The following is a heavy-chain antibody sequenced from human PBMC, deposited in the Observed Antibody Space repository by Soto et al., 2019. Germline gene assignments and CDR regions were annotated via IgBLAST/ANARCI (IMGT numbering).Heavy chain of an antibody. CDR1: GGIFRPCY. D-gene: IGHD2-21*02. CDR3: ARGKGYCGGDCPYFQH. CDR2: INHSGST. J-gene: IGHJ1*01. Sequence: QKLRLPYAVSGGIFRPCYSRVCRQPPGKGLEWIGEINHSGSTNYNPSLKSRVTISVDTSKNQFSLKLSSVTAADTAVYYCARGKGYCGGDCPYFQHWGQGTLVTVS. V-gene: IGHV4-34*01.